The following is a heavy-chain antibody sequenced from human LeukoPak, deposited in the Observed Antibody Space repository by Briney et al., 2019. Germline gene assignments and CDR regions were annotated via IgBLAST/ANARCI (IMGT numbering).Heavy chain of an antibody. CDR2: IYTSGST. V-gene: IGHV4-59*01. Sequence: SETLSLTCTVSGGSISSYYWSWIRQPPGKGLEWIGYIYTSGSTNYNPSLKSRVTISVDTSKNQFSLKLSSVTAADTAVYYCARAVVAASYYYYMDVWGKGTTVTVSS. CDR3: ARAVVAASYYYYMDV. J-gene: IGHJ6*03. CDR1: GGSISSYY. D-gene: IGHD5-12*01.